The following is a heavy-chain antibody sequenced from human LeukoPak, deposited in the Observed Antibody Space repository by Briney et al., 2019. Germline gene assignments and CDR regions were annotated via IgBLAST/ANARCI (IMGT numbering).Heavy chain of an antibody. CDR1: GFTFSSYT. Sequence: PGDSLRLSCAASGFTFSSYTMDWVRQAPGKGLEWVSSISASSGYIYYADSMKGRFTISRDSAENSLHLQMNSLRAEDTALYYCARESLYSGSASSDLDYWGQGTLVTVSS. J-gene: IGHJ4*02. V-gene: IGHV3-21*01. CDR2: ISASSGYI. D-gene: IGHD3-10*01. CDR3: ARESLYSGSASSDLDY.